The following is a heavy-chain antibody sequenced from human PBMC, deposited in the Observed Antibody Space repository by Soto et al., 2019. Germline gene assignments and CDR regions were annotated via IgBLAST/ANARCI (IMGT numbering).Heavy chain of an antibody. Sequence: EVQLVESGGGLVQPGGSLRLSCAASGFTFSSHWMHWVRQAPGKGLVWVSRISSDGSRTNYADSVKGRFTISRDNAKNTVYLQMNSLRAEETAVYYCARGVRGAYGLDTWGQGTMVTVSS. CDR1: GFTFSSHW. V-gene: IGHV3-74*01. J-gene: IGHJ3*02. CDR2: ISSDGSRT. D-gene: IGHD2-21*01. CDR3: ARGVRGAYGLDT.